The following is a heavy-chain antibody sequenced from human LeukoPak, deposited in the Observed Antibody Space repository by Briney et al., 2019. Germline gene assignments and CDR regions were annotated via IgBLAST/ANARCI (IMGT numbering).Heavy chain of an antibody. D-gene: IGHD3-16*02. V-gene: IGHV3-30*02. CDR1: GFAFSFSASG. J-gene: IGHJ4*02. CDR2: IQNDATEK. CDR3: AREGGTIEIGEFDY. Sequence: GGSLRLSCTAPGFAFSFSASGIHWVRQAPGKGLEWVAFIQNDATEKSYADSVKGRCTTSRDNSKKAVYLQMNSLRAEDTAVYYCAREGGTIEIGEFDYWGLGTLVTVSS.